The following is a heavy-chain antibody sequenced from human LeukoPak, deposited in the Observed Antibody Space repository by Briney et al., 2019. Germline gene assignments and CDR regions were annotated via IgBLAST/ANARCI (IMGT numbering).Heavy chain of an antibody. V-gene: IGHV4-39*01. CDR1: GGSISSSSYY. CDR3: ARSYSSSDHYYYYGMDV. J-gene: IGHJ6*02. CDR2: IYYSGST. Sequence: SETLSLTCTVSGGSISSSSYYWGWIRQPPGKGLEWIGSIYYSGSTYYNPSLKSRVTVSVDTSKNQFSLKLSSVTAADTAMYYCARSYSSSDHYYYYGMDVWGQGTTVTVSS. D-gene: IGHD6-13*01.